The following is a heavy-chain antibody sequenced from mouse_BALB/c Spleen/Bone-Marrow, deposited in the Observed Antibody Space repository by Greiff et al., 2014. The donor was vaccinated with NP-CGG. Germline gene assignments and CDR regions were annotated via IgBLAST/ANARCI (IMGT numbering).Heavy chain of an antibody. Sequence: QVHVKQSGAELMKPGASMKISCKATGYTFSSYWIEWVKQRPGHGLEWIGEILPGSGSTNYNERFKGKATFTADTSPNTAYMQLSSLTSEDSAVYYCARAYYVNYDAMDYWGQGTSVTVSS. CDR1: GYTFSSYW. D-gene: IGHD2-10*01. CDR3: ARAYYVNYDAMDY. J-gene: IGHJ4*01. V-gene: IGHV1-9*01. CDR2: ILPGSGST.